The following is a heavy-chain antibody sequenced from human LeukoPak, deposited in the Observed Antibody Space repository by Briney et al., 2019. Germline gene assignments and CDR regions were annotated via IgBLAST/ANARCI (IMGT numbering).Heavy chain of an antibody. CDR1: GFTFSSYA. D-gene: IGHD6-19*01. J-gene: IGHJ4*02. CDR2: IGGSGGST. Sequence: GGSLRLSCAASGFTFSSYAMSWVRQAPGKGLEWVSAIGGSGGSTYYADSVKGRFTISRDNSKNTLYLQMNSLRAEDTAAYYCAKDIWLDPEGDYWGQGTLVTVSS. CDR3: AKDIWLDPEGDY. V-gene: IGHV3-23*01.